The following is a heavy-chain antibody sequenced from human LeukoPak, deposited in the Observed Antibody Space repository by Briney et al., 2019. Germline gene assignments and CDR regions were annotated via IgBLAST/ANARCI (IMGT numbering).Heavy chain of an antibody. Sequence: GGSLRLSCAACGFIFSSYWVSWVRQAPGKGLQWVANIKQDGGEKYYVDSVKGRFTISRDNAKNSLYLQMNSLRAEDTAVYYCAGLNYYDSTGYYAYWGQGTLVTVSS. J-gene: IGHJ4*02. CDR3: AGLNYYDSTGYYAY. V-gene: IGHV3-7*01. CDR1: GFIFSSYW. CDR2: IKQDGGEK. D-gene: IGHD3-22*01.